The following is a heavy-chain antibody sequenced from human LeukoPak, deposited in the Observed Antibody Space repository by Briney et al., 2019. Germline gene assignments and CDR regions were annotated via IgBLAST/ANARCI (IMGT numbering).Heavy chain of an antibody. J-gene: IGHJ4*02. CDR2: ISSSGST. CDR3: ARDLYSYGSFDY. V-gene: IGHV4-61*02. Sequence: PSETLSLTCTVSGDSISSGDYYWSWIRQPAGKGLEWIGRISSSGSTNYNPSLKSRVTISVDTSKNQFSLKLSSVTAADTAVYYCARDLYSYGSFDYWGQGTLVTVSS. D-gene: IGHD5-18*01. CDR1: GDSISSGDYY.